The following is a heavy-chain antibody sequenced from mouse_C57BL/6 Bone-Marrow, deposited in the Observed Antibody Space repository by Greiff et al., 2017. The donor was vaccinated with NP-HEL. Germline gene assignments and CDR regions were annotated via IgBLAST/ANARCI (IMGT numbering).Heavy chain of an antibody. J-gene: IGHJ4*01. CDR2: IDPSDSAT. D-gene: IGHD2-4*01. V-gene: IGHV1-52*01. CDR3: ARMGYDYDRAMDY. Sequence: VQLQQPGAELVRPGSSVKLSCKASGYTFTSYWLNWVKQRPIQGLEWIGNIDPSDSATHYNQKFKDKATLTVDKSSSTAYMQLSSLTSEDSSVYYCARMGYDYDRAMDYWGQGTSVTVSS. CDR1: GYTFTSYW.